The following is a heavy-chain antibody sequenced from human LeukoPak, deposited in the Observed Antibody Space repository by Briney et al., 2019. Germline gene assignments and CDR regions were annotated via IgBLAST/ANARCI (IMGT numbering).Heavy chain of an antibody. V-gene: IGHV3-23*01. Sequence: PGGSLRLSCAASGFTFINAWMAWVRQAPGKGLEWVSAITGSGGSTYYADSVKGRFTISRDNSKNTLYLQINSLRVEDTAVYYCARDQLGAVLYFDYWGQGTLVTVSS. CDR3: ARDQLGAVLYFDY. CDR2: ITGSGGST. D-gene: IGHD1-1*01. J-gene: IGHJ4*02. CDR1: GFTFINAW.